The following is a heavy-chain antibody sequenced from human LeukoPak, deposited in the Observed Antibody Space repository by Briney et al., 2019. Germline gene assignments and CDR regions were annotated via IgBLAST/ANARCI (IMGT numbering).Heavy chain of an antibody. V-gene: IGHV4-61*02. CDR2: IYTSGST. Sequence: SETLSLTCTVSGGSISSGSYYWSWIRQPAGKGLEWIGRIYTSGSTNYNPSLKSRVTISVDTSKNQFSLKLSSVTAADTAVYYCARGGCGGDCLPYYYYYMDVWGKGTTVTVSS. D-gene: IGHD2-21*01. J-gene: IGHJ6*03. CDR1: GGSISSGSYY. CDR3: ARGGCGGDCLPYYYYYMDV.